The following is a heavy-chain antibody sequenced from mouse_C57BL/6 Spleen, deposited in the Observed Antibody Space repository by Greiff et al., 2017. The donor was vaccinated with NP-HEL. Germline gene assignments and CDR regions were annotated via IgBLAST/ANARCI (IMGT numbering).Heavy chain of an antibody. J-gene: IGHJ3*01. D-gene: IGHD3-1*01. Sequence: EVKLVESGAELVMPGASVKLSCTASGFNIKDDYMHWVKQRPEQGLEWIGWIDPENGDTEYASKFQGKATITADTSSNTAYLQRSSLTSEDTAVYYCTPGPRGFAYWGQGTLVTVSA. CDR3: TPGPRGFAY. V-gene: IGHV14-4*01. CDR2: IDPENGDT. CDR1: GFNIKDDY.